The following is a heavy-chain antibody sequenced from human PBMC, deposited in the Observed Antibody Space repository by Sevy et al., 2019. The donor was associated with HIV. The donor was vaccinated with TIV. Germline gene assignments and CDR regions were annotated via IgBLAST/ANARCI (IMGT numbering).Heavy chain of an antibody. Sequence: GGSLRLSCAASGFCFNNHWMSWVSQAPEKGLEWVANIKHDGSEKYYADSLEGRFAVSRDNAKNSLFLQINSLRVEDTAVYFCARLPTGLQSFNYLLSTYFDSWGQGTLVTVSS. CDR1: GFCFNNHW. CDR2: IKHDGSEK. V-gene: IGHV3-7*01. D-gene: IGHD3-9*01. CDR3: ARLPTGLQSFNYLLSTYFDS. J-gene: IGHJ4*02.